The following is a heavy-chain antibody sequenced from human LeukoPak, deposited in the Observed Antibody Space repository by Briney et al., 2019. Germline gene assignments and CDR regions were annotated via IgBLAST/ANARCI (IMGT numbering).Heavy chain of an antibody. Sequence: SETLSLTCTVSGGSISSYYWSWIRQPAGKGLEWIGRIYTSGSTNYNPSLKSRVTISVDKSKNQFSLKLSSVTAADTAVYYCARDTAFVAFNVCGEGTMVTVSS. V-gene: IGHV4-4*07. J-gene: IGHJ3*01. D-gene: IGHD5-18*01. CDR2: IYTSGST. CDR1: GGSISSYY. CDR3: ARDTAFVAFNV.